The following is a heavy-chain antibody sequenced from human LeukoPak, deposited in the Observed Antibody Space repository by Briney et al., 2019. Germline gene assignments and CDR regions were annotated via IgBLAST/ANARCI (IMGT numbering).Heavy chain of an antibody. D-gene: IGHD3-3*01. V-gene: IGHV3-21*01. CDR1: GFTFNSYS. CDR3: ARDSMMTIFGVVIDFDY. Sequence: KPGGSLRLSCAASGFTFNSYSMNWVRQAPGKGLEWVSSISSSSSYIYYADSVKGRFTISRDNAKNSLYLQMNSLRAEDTAVYYCARDSMMTIFGVVIDFDYWGQGTLVTVSS. J-gene: IGHJ4*02. CDR2: ISSSSSYI.